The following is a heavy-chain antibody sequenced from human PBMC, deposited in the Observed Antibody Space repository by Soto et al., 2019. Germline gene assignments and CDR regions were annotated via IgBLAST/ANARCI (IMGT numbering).Heavy chain of an antibody. V-gene: IGHV1-18*01. CDR3: ARDFWRGYYVYYYYYGMDV. CDR2: ISAYNGNT. D-gene: IGHD3-3*01. CDR1: GYTFTSYG. J-gene: IGHJ6*02. Sequence: ASVKVSCKASGYTFTSYGISWVRQAPGQGLEWMGWISAYNGNTNYAQKLQGRVTMTTDTSTSTAYMELRSLRSDDTAVYYCARDFWRGYYVYYYYYGMDVWGQGTTVTVSS.